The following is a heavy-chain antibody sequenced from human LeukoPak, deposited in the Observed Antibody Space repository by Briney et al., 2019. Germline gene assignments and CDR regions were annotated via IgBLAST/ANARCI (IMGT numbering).Heavy chain of an antibody. D-gene: IGHD3-22*01. CDR1: GYSFTSYW. Sequence: GESLKNSCKGSGYSFTSYWIGWVRQTPGKGLEWMGLIYPGDSDTRYSPSFQGQVTISADKSISTAYLQWSSLKASDTAMYYCARTYYYDSSGYSPPHDAFDIWGQGTMVTVSS. V-gene: IGHV5-51*01. J-gene: IGHJ3*02. CDR2: IYPGDSDT. CDR3: ARTYYYDSSGYSPPHDAFDI.